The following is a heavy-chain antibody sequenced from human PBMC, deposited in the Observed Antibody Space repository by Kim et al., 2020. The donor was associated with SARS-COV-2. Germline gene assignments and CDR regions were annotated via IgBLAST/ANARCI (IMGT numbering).Heavy chain of an antibody. CDR2: LYYSGST. CDR3: ARLMGGYGDYVWFDP. Sequence: SETLSLTCTVSGGSISSYYWSWIRQPPGKGLEWIGYLYYSGSTNYNPSLKSRVTISVDTSKNQFSLKLSSVTAADTAVYYCARLMGGYGDYVWFDPWGQGTLVTVSS. J-gene: IGHJ5*02. D-gene: IGHD4-17*01. CDR1: GGSISSYY. V-gene: IGHV4-59*08.